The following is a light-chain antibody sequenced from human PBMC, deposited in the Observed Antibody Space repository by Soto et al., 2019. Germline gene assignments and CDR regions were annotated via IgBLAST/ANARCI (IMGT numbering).Light chain of an antibody. V-gene: IGKV1-5*03. CDR2: RTS. CDR1: QSFSTW. Sequence: DIQMTQSPSTLSVSVGDRVTITCRASQSFSTWLAWYQQKPGKAPKLLIYRTSTLKNGVPSRCSGSGSGTEFPLTITSLQPDDFATYYCQEYSRYPYTFGQGTKLEIK. J-gene: IGKJ2*01. CDR3: QEYSRYPYT.